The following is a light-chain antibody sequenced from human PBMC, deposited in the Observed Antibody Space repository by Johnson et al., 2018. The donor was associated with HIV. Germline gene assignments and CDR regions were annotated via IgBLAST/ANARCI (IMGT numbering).Light chain of an antibody. J-gene: IGLJ1*01. CDR2: EKN. Sequence: QSVLTQPPSVSAAPGQKVTISCSGSTYNIGNNYVSWYQQLPGTAPTLLIYEKNKRPSGIPDRFSGSKSGTSATLGITGLQTGDEADYYCGTWDSSRSGGAIFGTATKVTVL. V-gene: IGLV1-51*02. CDR1: TYNIGNNY. CDR3: GTWDSSRSGGAI.